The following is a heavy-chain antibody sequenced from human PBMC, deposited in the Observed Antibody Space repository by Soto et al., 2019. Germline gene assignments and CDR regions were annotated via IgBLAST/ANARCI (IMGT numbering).Heavy chain of an antibody. CDR3: ARAAGRFGELFSFDP. Sequence: QVQLVQSGAEVKKPGASVKVSCKASGYTFTSYNIHWVRQAPGQGLEWVGMINPRGFFTTYAQKFRGRVTMTGDTSTSVVYMERTNLRSEDTAMYYCARAAGRFGELFSFDPWGQGTLVSVSS. V-gene: IGHV1-46*01. CDR1: GYTFTSYN. CDR2: INPRGFFT. J-gene: IGHJ5*02. D-gene: IGHD3-10*01.